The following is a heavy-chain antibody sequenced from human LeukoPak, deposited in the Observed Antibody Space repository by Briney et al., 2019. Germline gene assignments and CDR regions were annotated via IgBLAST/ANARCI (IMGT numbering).Heavy chain of an antibody. CDR1: GGSISSSSYY. CDR3: ARDIPLLWFGVAYFDY. J-gene: IGHJ4*02. D-gene: IGHD3-10*01. CDR2: IYYSGST. V-gene: IGHV4-39*07. Sequence: SETLSLTCTVSGGSISSSSYYWGWIRQPPGKGLEWIGSIYYSGSTYYNPSLKSRVTISVDTSKNQFSLKLSSVTATDTAVYYCARDIPLLWFGVAYFDYWGQGNLVTASS.